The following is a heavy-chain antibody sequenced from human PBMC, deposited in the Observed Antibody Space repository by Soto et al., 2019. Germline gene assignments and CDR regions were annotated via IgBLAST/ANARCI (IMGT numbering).Heavy chain of an antibody. V-gene: IGHV3-33*01. Sequence: PGGSLRLSCAASGFTFSSYGMHWVRQAPGKGLEWVAVIWYDGSNKYYADSVKGRFTISRDNSKNTLYLQMNSLRAEDTAVDYCAREGQLRNLAHWGQGTLVTVSS. J-gene: IGHJ1*01. D-gene: IGHD3-16*01. CDR3: AREGQLRNLAH. CDR2: IWYDGSNK. CDR1: GFTFSSYG.